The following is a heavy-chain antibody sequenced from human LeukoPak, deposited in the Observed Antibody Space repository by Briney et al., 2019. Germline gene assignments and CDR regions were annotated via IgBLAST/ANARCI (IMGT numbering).Heavy chain of an antibody. Sequence: ASVKVSCKASGGTFSSYAISWVRQAPGQGLEWMGGIIPIFGTANYAQKFQVRVTITADKSTSTAYMELSSLRSEDTAVYYCARAWSLGGYYYYYMDVWGKGTTVTVSS. CDR3: ARAWSLGGYYYYYMDV. CDR2: IIPIFGTA. D-gene: IGHD2-8*02. J-gene: IGHJ6*03. CDR1: GGTFSSYA. V-gene: IGHV1-69*06.